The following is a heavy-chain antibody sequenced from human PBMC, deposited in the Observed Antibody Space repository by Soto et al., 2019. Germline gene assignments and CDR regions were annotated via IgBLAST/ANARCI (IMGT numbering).Heavy chain of an antibody. CDR2: IYFGGST. Sequence: SETLSLTCAVSGGSISSGDYSWNWIRQPPGKGLEWIGYIYFGGSTYYNPSPQSRVTMSVDRSRNQFSLKLNSVTAADTAVYYCARVRREFDTSGPVDYWGQGTLVTVSS. CDR1: GGSISSGDYS. CDR3: ARVRREFDTSGPVDY. V-gene: IGHV4-30-2*01. D-gene: IGHD3-10*01. J-gene: IGHJ4*02.